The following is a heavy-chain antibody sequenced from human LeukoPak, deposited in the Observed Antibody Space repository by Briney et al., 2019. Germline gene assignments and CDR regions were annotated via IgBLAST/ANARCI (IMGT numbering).Heavy chain of an antibody. CDR1: GFPFTLYN. J-gene: IGHJ4*02. CDR3: ARALEGYCSSTSCYGFYYFDY. CDR2: ISSSTNTI. V-gene: IGHV3-48*04. Sequence: GGSLRLSCEVSGFPFTLYNMNWVRQAPGKGLEWLSYISSSTNTIYYADSVKGRFTISRDNAKNSLYLQMISLRAEDTAVYYCARALEGYCSSTSCYGFYYFDYWGQGTLVTVSS. D-gene: IGHD2-2*01.